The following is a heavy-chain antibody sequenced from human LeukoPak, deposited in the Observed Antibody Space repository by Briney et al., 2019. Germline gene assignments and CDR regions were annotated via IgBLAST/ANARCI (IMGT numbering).Heavy chain of an antibody. V-gene: IGHV4-30-4*01. CDR3: ARVEGSSTSCYPFDY. J-gene: IGHJ4*02. CDR2: IYYSGST. D-gene: IGHD2-2*01. CDR1: GGSISSGDYY. Sequence: PSETLSLTCTVSGGSISSGDYYWSWIRQPPGKGLEWIGYIYYSGSTYYNPSLKSRVTISVDTSKNQFSLKLSSVTAADTAVYYCARVEGSSTSCYPFDYWGQGTLVTVSS.